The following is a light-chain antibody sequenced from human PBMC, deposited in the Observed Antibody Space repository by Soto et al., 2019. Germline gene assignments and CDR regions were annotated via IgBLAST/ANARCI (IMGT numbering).Light chain of an antibody. J-gene: IGKJ1*01. CDR2: GAS. CDR3: QQYNNWPLT. V-gene: IGKV3-15*01. Sequence: EIVMTQSPATLSVSPGERATLSCRASQSVSSNLAWYQQKPGQAPRLLIYGASTRATGIPARFSGSGSGTDFTPTISSLQSEDFAVYYCQQYNNWPLTFGQGTQVEIK. CDR1: QSVSSN.